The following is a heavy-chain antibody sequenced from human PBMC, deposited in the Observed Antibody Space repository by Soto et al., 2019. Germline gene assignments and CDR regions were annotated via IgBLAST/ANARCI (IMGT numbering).Heavy chain of an antibody. Sequence: EVQLLESGGGLVQPGGSLRLSCAASGFTFSSYAMSWVRQAPGKGLEWVSAISGSGGSTYYADSVKGRFTISRDNSKNTLYLQMNSLRAEETAVYYCAKDAPSYYDSSGYYGGMDVWGQGTTVTVSS. V-gene: IGHV3-23*01. D-gene: IGHD3-22*01. CDR2: ISGSGGST. CDR1: GFTFSSYA. CDR3: AKDAPSYYDSSGYYGGMDV. J-gene: IGHJ6*02.